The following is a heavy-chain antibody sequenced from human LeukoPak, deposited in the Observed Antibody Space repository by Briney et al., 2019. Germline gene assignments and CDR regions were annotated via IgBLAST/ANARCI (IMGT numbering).Heavy chain of an antibody. D-gene: IGHD3-22*01. J-gene: IGHJ4*02. CDR2: ISAYNGDT. Sequence: ASVKVSCKASGYTFTTYGISWVRQAPGQGLEWMGWISAYNGDTNYAQKFQGRVTMTTDTSTNTAYMELMSLRSDDTAVYYCAREYDSSGYPTSFDYWGQGTLVTVSS. CDR1: GYTFTTYG. V-gene: IGHV1-18*01. CDR3: AREYDSSGYPTSFDY.